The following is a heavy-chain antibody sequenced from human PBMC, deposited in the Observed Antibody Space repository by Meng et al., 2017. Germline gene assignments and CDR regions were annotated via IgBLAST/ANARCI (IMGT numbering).Heavy chain of an antibody. Sequence: QGHGGQAGAEGKRPGSSLKGSCKASGGTFSSYAISWVRQAPGQGLEWMGGIIPIFGTANYAQKFQGRVTITADKSTSTAYMELSSLRSEDTAVYYCASRYYYDSSGYYPNRRYYFDYWGQGTLVTVSS. J-gene: IGHJ4*02. CDR1: GGTFSSYA. CDR2: IIPIFGTA. CDR3: ASRYYYDSSGYYPNRRYYFDY. D-gene: IGHD3-22*01. V-gene: IGHV1-69*06.